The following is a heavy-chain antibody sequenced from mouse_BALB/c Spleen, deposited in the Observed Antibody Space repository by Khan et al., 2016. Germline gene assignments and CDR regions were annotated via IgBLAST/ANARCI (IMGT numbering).Heavy chain of an antibody. Sequence: EVQLQESGPDLVKPSQSLSLTCTVTAYSITSGYTWHWVRQFPGNKLEWMGHIHYSGSTKYNPSLRSRISITRNTSQNQFFLQLSSMTAEDTATYYCSTNSWGFAYWGQGTLVTVSA. V-gene: IGHV3-1*02. CDR2: IHYSGST. J-gene: IGHJ3*01. CDR3: STNSWGFAY. CDR1: AYSITSGYT. D-gene: IGHD1-1*01.